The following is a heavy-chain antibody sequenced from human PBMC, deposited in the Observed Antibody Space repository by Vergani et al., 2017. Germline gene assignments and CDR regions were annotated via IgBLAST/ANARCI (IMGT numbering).Heavy chain of an antibody. V-gene: IGHV3-30-3*01. J-gene: IGHJ6*02. Sequence: QVQLVESGGGLVQPGRSLRLSCAASGFTFSSYAMHWVRQAPGKGLEWVAVISYDGSNKYYADSVKGRFTISRDNSKNTLYLQRNSLRAEDTAVYYCARVRVRGDPNYGMDVWGQGTTVTVSS. CDR3: ARVRVRGDPNYGMDV. D-gene: IGHD3-10*01. CDR2: ISYDGSNK. CDR1: GFTFSSYA.